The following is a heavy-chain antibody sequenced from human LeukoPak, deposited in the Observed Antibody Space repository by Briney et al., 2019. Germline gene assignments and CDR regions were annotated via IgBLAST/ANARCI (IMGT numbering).Heavy chain of an antibody. CDR1: GFTSDDYG. CDR3: ARGLTYYYDSSGPLINDY. J-gene: IGHJ4*02. D-gene: IGHD3-22*01. CDR2: INWNGGST. Sequence: PGGSLRLSCAASGFTSDDYGMSWVRQAPGKGLEWVSGINWNGGSTGYADSVKGRFTISRDNAKNSLYLQMNSLRAEDTALYYCARGLTYYYDSSGPLINDYWGQGTLVTVSS. V-gene: IGHV3-20*04.